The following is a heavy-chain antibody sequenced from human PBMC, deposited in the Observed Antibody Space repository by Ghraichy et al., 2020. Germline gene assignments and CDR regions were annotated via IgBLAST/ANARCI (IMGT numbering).Heavy chain of an antibody. CDR2: ISAYNGNT. J-gene: IGHJ6*02. CDR1: GYTFTSYG. D-gene: IGHD4-17*01. CDR3: ARGGRTTPTLYYYYYYGMDV. V-gene: IGHV1-18*01. Sequence: ASVKVSCKASGYTFTSYGISWVRQAPGQGLEWMGWISAYNGNTNYAQKLQGRVTMTTDTSTSTAYMELRSLRSDDTAVYYCARGGRTTPTLYYYYYYGMDVWGRGTTVTVSS.